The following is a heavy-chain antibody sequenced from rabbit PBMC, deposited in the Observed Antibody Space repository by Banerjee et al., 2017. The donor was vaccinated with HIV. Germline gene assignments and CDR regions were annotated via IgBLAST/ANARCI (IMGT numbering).Heavy chain of an antibody. CDR1: GFSFSSAYD. J-gene: IGHJ4*01. Sequence: QSLEESGGDLVKPGASLTLTCTASGFSFSSAYDMCWVRQAPGKGLEWIGCINIGSSGSTYYASWVNGRFTISNDNAQNTVFLQMTSLTAADTATYFCTRVVAGDGTYFNLWGQGTLVTVS. CDR3: TRVVAGDGTYFNL. D-gene: IGHD4-1*01. CDR2: INIGSSGST. V-gene: IGHV1S40*01.